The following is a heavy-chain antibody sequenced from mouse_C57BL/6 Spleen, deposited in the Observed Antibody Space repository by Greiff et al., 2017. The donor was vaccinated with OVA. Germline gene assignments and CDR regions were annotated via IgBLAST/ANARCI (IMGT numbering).Heavy chain of an antibody. CDR2: INPSSGYT. V-gene: IGHV1-7*01. D-gene: IGHD1-1*01. Sequence: QVQLQQSGAELAKPGASVKLSCKASGYTFTSYWMHWVKQRPGQGLEWIGYINPSSGYTKYNQKFKDKATLTADKSSSTAYMQLSSLTYEDSAVYYCARSLGGGDYYGSSYDWYFDVWGTGTTVTVSS. CDR1: GYTFTSYW. CDR3: ARSLGGGDYYGSSYDWYFDV. J-gene: IGHJ1*03.